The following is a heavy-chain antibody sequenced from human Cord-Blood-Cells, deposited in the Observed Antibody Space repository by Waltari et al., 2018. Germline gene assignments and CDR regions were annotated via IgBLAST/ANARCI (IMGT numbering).Heavy chain of an antibody. CDR2: INPNRGGT. V-gene: IGHV1-2*02. CDR3: ARGRFHDPGDPDAFDI. Sequence: QVQLVQSGAEVKKPGASVKVSCKASGYTFTGYDMHWVRQAPGQGLEWMGWINPNRGGTNYAQKFQGRGTRTRDTSISTAYMERSRLGSDDTAVYYCARGRFHDPGDPDAFDIWGQGTMVTVSS. J-gene: IGHJ3*02. D-gene: IGHD3-10*01. CDR1: GYTFTGYD.